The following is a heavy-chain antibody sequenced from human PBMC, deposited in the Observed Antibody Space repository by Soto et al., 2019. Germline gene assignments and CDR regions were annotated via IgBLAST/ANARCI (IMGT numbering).Heavy chain of an antibody. V-gene: IGHV4-4*07. Sequence: KTSETLSLTCTVSGGSISSYYWSWIRQPAGKGLEWIGRIYTSGSTNYNPSLKSRVTMSVDTSKNQFSLKLSSVTAADTAVYYCASSIAAAQRDYYYGMDVWGQGTTVTVSS. CDR3: ASSIAAAQRDYYYGMDV. J-gene: IGHJ6*02. D-gene: IGHD6-13*01. CDR1: GGSISSYY. CDR2: IYTSGST.